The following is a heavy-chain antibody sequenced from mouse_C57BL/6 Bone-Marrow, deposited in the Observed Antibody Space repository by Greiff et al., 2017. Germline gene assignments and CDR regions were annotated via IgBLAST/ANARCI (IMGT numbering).Heavy chain of an antibody. CDR1: GYTFTSYW. Sequence: QVQLQQPGAELVKPGASVKMSCKASGYTFTSYWITWVKQSPGPGLEWIGDIYPGSGSTNYNEKFKSKATLTVDTSSSTAYMQLRSLTSEDSAVYTSARSHYCGSSYETMVSWGKGPSVTVS. CDR2: IYPGSGST. V-gene: IGHV1-55*01. CDR3: ARSHYCGSSYETMVS. J-gene: IGHJ4*01. D-gene: IGHD1-1*01.